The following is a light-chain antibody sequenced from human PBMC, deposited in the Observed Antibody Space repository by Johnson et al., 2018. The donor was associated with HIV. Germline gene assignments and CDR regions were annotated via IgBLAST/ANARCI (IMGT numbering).Light chain of an antibody. J-gene: IGLJ1*01. CDR1: SSNIGNNY. CDR3: GTWDSCLVVV. Sequence: HSVLTQPPSVSAAPGQKVTISCSGSSSNIGNNYVSWYQQLPGTAPKLLIYENNKRPSRIPDRFSGSKSGTSATLGITGLQTGDEADYYRGTWDSCLVVVFGTQPTVPVL. CDR2: ENN. V-gene: IGLV1-51*02.